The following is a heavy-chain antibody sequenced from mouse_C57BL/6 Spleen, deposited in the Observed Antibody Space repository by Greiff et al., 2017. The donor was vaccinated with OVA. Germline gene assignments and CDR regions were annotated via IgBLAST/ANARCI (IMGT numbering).Heavy chain of an antibody. CDR3: TRRYGNYLFDY. V-gene: IGHV1-15*01. Sequence: VQLQQSGAELVRPGASVTLSCKASGYTFTDYEMHWVKQTPVHGLEWIGAIDPETGGTAYNQKFKGKAILTADKSSSTAYMELRSLTSEDSAVYYCTRRYGNYLFDYWGQGTTLTVSS. CDR1: GYTFTDYE. D-gene: IGHD2-1*01. J-gene: IGHJ2*01. CDR2: IDPETGGT.